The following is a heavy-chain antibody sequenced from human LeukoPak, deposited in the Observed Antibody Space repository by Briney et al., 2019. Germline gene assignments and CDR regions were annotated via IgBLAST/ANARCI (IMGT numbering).Heavy chain of an antibody. V-gene: IGHV3-48*01. CDR1: GFSFSKYN. Sequence: PGGSLRLSCAASGFSFSKYNMNWVRQAPGKGLEWISYISSSSSTVYYADSVKGRFTISRDNAKNSLYLQMNSLRAEDTAVYYCARDLPSLYYYGSGSYSEINWFDPWGQGTLVTVSS. J-gene: IGHJ5*02. CDR2: ISSSSSTV. D-gene: IGHD3-10*01. CDR3: ARDLPSLYYYGSGSYSEINWFDP.